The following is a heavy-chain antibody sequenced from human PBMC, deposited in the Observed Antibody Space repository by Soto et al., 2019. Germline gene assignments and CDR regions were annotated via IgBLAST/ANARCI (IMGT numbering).Heavy chain of an antibody. D-gene: IGHD6-6*01. V-gene: IGHV1-18*01. CDR1: GYTFSSFG. Sequence: QVQLVQSGAEVKKPGASVKVSCKASGYTFSSFGISWLRQAPGQGLEWMGWISGYKGDTNYAQKFQGRVTMTTDTSTTTAYMELRSLRSDDTAVYFCARDHFLVHSTSSFDYWGQGSLVTVSS. CDR3: ARDHFLVHSTSSFDY. CDR2: ISGYKGDT. J-gene: IGHJ4*02.